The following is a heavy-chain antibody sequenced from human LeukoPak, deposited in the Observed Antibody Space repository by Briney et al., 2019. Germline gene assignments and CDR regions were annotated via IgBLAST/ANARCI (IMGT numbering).Heavy chain of an antibody. CDR3: ARDGYGDYVCDY. Sequence: ASVKVSCKASGYTFTDYYMHWVRQAPGQGLEWMGRINPNSGGTNYAQKFHGRVTMTRDTSISTAYMELSRLRSDDTAVYYCARDGYGDYVCDYWGQGTLVTVSS. J-gene: IGHJ4*02. CDR2: INPNSGGT. CDR1: GYTFTDYY. D-gene: IGHD4-17*01. V-gene: IGHV1-2*06.